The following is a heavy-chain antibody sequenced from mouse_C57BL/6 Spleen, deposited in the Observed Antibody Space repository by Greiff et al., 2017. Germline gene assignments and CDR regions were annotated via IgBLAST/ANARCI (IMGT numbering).Heavy chain of an antibody. CDR3: ARHSTVVEDAMDY. CDR1: GFSLTSYG. V-gene: IGHV2-6-1*01. J-gene: IGHJ4*01. CDR2: IWSDGST. Sequence: VHLVESGPGLVAPSQSLSITCTVSGFSLTSYGVHWVRQPPGKGLEWLVVIWSDGSTTYNSALKSRLSISKDNSKSQVFLKMNSLQTDDTAMYYCARHSTVVEDAMDYWGQGTSVTVSS. D-gene: IGHD1-1*01.